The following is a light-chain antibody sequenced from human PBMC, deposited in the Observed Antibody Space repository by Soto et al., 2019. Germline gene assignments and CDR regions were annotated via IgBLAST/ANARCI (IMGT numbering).Light chain of an antibody. V-gene: IGKV3-11*01. CDR1: QSVNKY. CDR2: DAS. Sequence: ENVLTQSPATLSLSPGERAILSCRASQSVNKYLAWYQQKPGQAPRLLIYDASNRATGIPARFSGSGSGTDFTLTISRLEPEYFAVYYCQQRNYRQWTFGQGTTVEIK. CDR3: QQRNYRQWT. J-gene: IGKJ1*01.